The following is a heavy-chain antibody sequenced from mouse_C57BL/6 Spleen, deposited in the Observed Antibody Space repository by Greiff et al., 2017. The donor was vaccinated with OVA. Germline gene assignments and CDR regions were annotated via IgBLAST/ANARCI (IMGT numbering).Heavy chain of an antibody. CDR1: GFTFTDYY. D-gene: IGHD1-1*01. CDR2: IRNKANGYTT. CDR3: ARYIIGLLRSYYFDY. J-gene: IGHJ2*01. Sequence: EVQLVESGGGLVQPGGSLSLSCAASGFTFTDYYMSWVRQPPGKALEWLGFIRNKANGYTTEYSASVKGRFTISRDNSQSILYLQMNALRAEDSATYYCARYIIGLLRSYYFDYWGQGTTLTVSS. V-gene: IGHV7-3*01.